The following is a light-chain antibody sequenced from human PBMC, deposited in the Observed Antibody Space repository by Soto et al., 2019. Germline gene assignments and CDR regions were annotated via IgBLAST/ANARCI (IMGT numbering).Light chain of an antibody. Sequence: EIVLTQSPATLSLSPGERATLSCRASQSVSDFLAWYQQKPGQAPRLLIYDTSNRATGIPARFSGSGSGTDFTLTISSLEPEDFAVYYCQQRNTWPPFTFGPGTRVDIK. CDR3: QQRNTWPPFT. CDR2: DTS. V-gene: IGKV3-11*01. J-gene: IGKJ3*01. CDR1: QSVSDF.